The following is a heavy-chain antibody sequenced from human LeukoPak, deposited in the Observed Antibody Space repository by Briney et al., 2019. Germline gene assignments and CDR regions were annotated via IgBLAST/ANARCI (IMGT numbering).Heavy chain of an antibody. V-gene: IGHV3-11*04. CDR3: ARVLVRGAVGD. CDR2: ISSSGGTI. J-gene: IGHJ4*02. Sequence: GGSLRLSCAASGFIFSDYYMSWVRQAPGKGLECVSYISSSGGTIHYADSVKGRFTISRDNAKNPLYLQMNSLRAEDTAVYYCARVLVRGAVGDWGQGTLVTVSS. CDR1: GFIFSDYY. D-gene: IGHD3-10*01.